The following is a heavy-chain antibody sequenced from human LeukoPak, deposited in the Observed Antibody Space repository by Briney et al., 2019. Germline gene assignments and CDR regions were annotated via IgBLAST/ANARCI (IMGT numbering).Heavy chain of an antibody. Sequence: PSETLSLTCAVHGGSFSTYYWSWIRQPPGKGLEWVGEINHTGSTNYNPSLKSRVTISVDTSKNQFSLKLTSVNAADTAVYYCARPGGRSGLAEYFQHGGQGTLVTVSA. CDR3: ARPGGRSGLAEYFQH. D-gene: IGHD6-19*01. V-gene: IGHV4-34*01. CDR1: GGSFSTYY. J-gene: IGHJ1*01. CDR2: INHTGST.